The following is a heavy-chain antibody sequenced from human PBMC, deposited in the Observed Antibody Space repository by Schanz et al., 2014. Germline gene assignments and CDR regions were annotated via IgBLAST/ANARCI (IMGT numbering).Heavy chain of an antibody. J-gene: IGHJ4*02. Sequence: QVQLVQSGAEVKKPGSSVKVSCKASGGTFSTYTISWVRQAPGQGLEWMGRIIPILGIANYAQKFQGRVTITASKSTFTACMDVSSLRSEDTAVYYCASSGAGYSSSWDFDYWGQGTLVIVSS. D-gene: IGHD6-13*01. CDR3: ASSGAGYSSSWDFDY. CDR2: IIPILGIA. CDR1: GGTFSTYT. V-gene: IGHV1-69*02.